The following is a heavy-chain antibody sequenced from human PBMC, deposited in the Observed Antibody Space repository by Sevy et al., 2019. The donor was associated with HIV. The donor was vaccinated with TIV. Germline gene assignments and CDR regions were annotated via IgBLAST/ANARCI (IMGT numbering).Heavy chain of an antibody. D-gene: IGHD3-22*01. J-gene: IGHJ4*02. V-gene: IGHV3-15*01. CDR3: TTDPTSPDYYDSSGYHDY. CDR2: IKSKTDGGTT. CDR1: GFTFSNAW. Sequence: GGSLRLSCAASGFTFSNAWMSWVRQAPGKGLEWVGRIKSKTDGGTTDYAAPVKGRFTISRDDSKNTLYLQMNSLKTEDTAVYYCTTDPTSPDYYDSSGYHDYWGQGTLVTVSS.